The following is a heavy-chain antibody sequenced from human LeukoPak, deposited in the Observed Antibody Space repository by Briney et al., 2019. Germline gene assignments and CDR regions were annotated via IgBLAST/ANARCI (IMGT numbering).Heavy chain of an antibody. CDR2: IKSDGSWT. J-gene: IGHJ4*02. CDR3: VRDGDAYDFDL. V-gene: IGHV3-74*01. D-gene: IGHD5-12*01. Sequence: GGSLRLSCAASGFTFDDYAMHWVRQAPGKGLEWVSRIKSDGSWTNYADSVRGRFTISRDNAKNTLFLQMVGLRAEDTAIYYCVRDGDAYDFDLWGQGILVTVSS. CDR1: GFTFDDYA.